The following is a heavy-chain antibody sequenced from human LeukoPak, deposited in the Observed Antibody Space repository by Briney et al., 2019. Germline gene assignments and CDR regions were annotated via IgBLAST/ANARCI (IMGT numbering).Heavy chain of an antibody. CDR2: IKEDGTQK. CDR3: VRETDYGFDY. J-gene: IGHJ4*02. V-gene: IGHV3-7*01. D-gene: IGHD4/OR15-4a*01. CDR1: GFTFRNYW. Sequence: GGSLRLSCAASGFTFRNYWMSWVRQAPGKGLEWVANIKEDGTQKYSVDSVRGRFTISRDNAKNSLYLQMNSLRAEDTSIYYCVRETDYGFDYWGQGTLVTVSS.